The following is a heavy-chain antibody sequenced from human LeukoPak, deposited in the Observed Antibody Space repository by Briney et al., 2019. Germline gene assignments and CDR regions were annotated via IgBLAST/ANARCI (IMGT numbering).Heavy chain of an antibody. CDR1: GGSFSGYY. V-gene: IGHV4-34*01. J-gene: IGHJ5*01. CDR2: INHSGST. CDR3: ASSPIVLAATDS. D-gene: IGHD2-2*01. Sequence: SETLSLTCAVYGGSFSGYYWSWIRQPPGKGLEWIGEINHSGSTNYNPSLKSRVTMSVDTSKNQISLKLNSVTAADTAVYYCASSPIVLAATDSWGQGTLVIVSS.